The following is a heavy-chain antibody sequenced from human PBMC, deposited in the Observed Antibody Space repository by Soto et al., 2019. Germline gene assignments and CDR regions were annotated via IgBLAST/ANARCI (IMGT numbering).Heavy chain of an antibody. CDR3: VQSRCCGDCLEIYSSHAYNGLDV. CDR1: GLSLRTTGVG. J-gene: IGHJ6*02. V-gene: IGHV2-5*02. D-gene: IGHD2-21*02. CDR2: LYWDDDQ. Sequence: QVTVKESGPTLVKPTQTLTLTCTVSGLSLRTTGVGVGWVRQPPGKALEWLALLYWDDDQRYSPSLRSRLTIANDISEKQVVPTMTTMDTVDTATYYCVQSRCCGDCLEIYSSHAYNGLDVWGQGTTVTVSS.